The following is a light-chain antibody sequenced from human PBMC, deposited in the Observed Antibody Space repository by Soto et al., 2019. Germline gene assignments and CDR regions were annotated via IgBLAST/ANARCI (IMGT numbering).Light chain of an antibody. V-gene: IGKV3-11*01. J-gene: IGKJ4*01. CDR3: QQRSNWPPGQLT. CDR2: GAS. CDR1: QSVSSSY. Sequence: DILMTQSPDSLAASLGERATINCRASQSVSSSYLAWYQQKPGQAPRLLIYGASNRATGIPARFSGSGSGTDFTLTISSLEPEDFAVYYCQQRSNWPPGQLTFGGGTKVDI.